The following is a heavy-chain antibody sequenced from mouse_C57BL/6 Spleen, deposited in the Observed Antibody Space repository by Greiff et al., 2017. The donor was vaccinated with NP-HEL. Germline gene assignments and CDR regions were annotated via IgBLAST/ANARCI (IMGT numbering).Heavy chain of an antibody. Sequence: VQLQQPGAELVRPGSSVKLSCKASGYTFTSYWMHWVKQRPIQGLEWIGNIDPSDSETHYNQKFKDKATLTVDKSSSTAYMQLSSLTSEDSAVYYCARGGGYDVLYFDYWGQGTTLTVSS. J-gene: IGHJ2*01. CDR2: IDPSDSET. D-gene: IGHD2-2*01. CDR1: GYTFTSYW. V-gene: IGHV1-52*01. CDR3: ARGGGYDVLYFDY.